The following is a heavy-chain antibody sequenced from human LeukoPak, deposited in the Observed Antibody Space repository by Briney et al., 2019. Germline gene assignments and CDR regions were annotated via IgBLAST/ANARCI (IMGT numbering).Heavy chain of an antibody. V-gene: IGHV3-7*01. Sequence: GGSLRLSCAASGFIFSRYWMSWVRQAPGKGLEWVANIKQDGSERCYVDSVKGRFTISRDNAKNSLYLQMNSLRAEDTAVYYCAKDSRGSGSRYYGMDVWGQGTTVTVSS. CDR2: IKQDGSER. J-gene: IGHJ6*02. D-gene: IGHD3-10*01. CDR1: GFIFSRYW. CDR3: AKDSRGSGSRYYGMDV.